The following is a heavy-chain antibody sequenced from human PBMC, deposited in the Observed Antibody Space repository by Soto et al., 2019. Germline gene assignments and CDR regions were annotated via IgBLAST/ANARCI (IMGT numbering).Heavy chain of an antibody. Sequence: EVQLVESGGGLVKPGGSLRLSCAASGLSVTNAWLSWFRQTPGKGLEWVGRSKPKTERGETIQDAASVKGRFTISRDDSTDILYLEMNSLKTDDTGVYYCSTAGQWYFWTASYFEHWGQGTPVTVSS. J-gene: IGHJ4*02. CDR2: SKPKTERGETI. V-gene: IGHV3-15*01. D-gene: IGHD3-3*01. CDR3: STAGQWYFWTASYFEH. CDR1: GLSVTNAW.